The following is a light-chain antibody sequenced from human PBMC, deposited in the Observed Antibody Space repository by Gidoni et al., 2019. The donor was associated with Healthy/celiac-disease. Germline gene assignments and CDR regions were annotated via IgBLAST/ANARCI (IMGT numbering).Light chain of an antibody. V-gene: IGKV3-11*01. CDR3: QQRSNWPF. CDR1: QSVSAY. CDR2: DAS. J-gene: IGKJ5*01. Sequence: EIVLTRSPATLSLSPGERATLSCRASQSVSAYLAWYQQKPGQAPRLLISDASNRATGIPARFSGSGSGTDFTLTISSLEPEDFAVYYCQQRSNWPFFGQGTRLEIK.